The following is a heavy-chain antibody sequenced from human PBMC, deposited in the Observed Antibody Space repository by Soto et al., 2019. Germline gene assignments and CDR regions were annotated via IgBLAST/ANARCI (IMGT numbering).Heavy chain of an antibody. CDR1: GYTFTSYG. CDR3: AICAIQLWLRISWFDP. Sequence: ASVKVSCKASGYTFTSYGISWVRQAPGQGLEWMGWISAYNGNTNYAQKLQGRVTMTTDTSTSTAYMELRSLRSDDTAVYYCAICAIQLWLRISWFDPWGQGTLVTVPQ. D-gene: IGHD5-18*01. J-gene: IGHJ5*02. V-gene: IGHV1-18*01. CDR2: ISAYNGNT.